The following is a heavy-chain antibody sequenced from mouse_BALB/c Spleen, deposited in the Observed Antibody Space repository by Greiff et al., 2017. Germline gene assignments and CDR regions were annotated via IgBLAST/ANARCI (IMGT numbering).Heavy chain of an antibody. CDR2: IYPGDGDT. Sequence: QVQLQQSGAELVRPGASVKISCKASGYPFSGYGMNWVKQRPGQGLEWIGQIYPGDGDTNYNGKFKGKATVTADKSSSTAYVQLSSLTSEDSAVYFCARSGDGKNAMDYWGQGTSVTVSS. CDR1: GYPFSGYG. J-gene: IGHJ4*01. V-gene: IGHV1-80*01. D-gene: IGHD3-2*02. CDR3: ARSGDGKNAMDY.